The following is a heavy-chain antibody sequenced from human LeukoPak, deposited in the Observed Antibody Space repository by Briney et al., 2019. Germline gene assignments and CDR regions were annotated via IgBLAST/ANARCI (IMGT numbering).Heavy chain of an antibody. CDR3: AKDGPHPYDSSGYYYYYMDV. J-gene: IGHJ6*03. CDR2: ISGSGGST. V-gene: IGHV3-23*01. Sequence: GGSLRLSCAASGFTFSSYAMSWVRQAPGKGLEWVSAISGSGGSTYYADSVKGRFTISRDNSKNTLYLQMNSLRAEDTAVYYCAKDGPHPYDSSGYYYYYMDVWGKGTTVTVSS. CDR1: GFTFSSYA. D-gene: IGHD3-22*01.